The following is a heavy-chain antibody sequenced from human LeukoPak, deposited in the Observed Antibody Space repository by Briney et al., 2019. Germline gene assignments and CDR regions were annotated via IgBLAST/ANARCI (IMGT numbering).Heavy chain of an antibody. CDR3: ARALDDLIVGATYYFDY. Sequence: QPGRSLRLSCAASGFTFSSYAMHWVRQAPGKGLEWVAVISYDGSNKYYADSVKGRFTISRDNSKNTLYLQMNSLRAEDTAVYYCARALDDLIVGATYYFDYWGQGTLVTVSS. D-gene: IGHD1-26*01. CDR1: GFTFSSYA. J-gene: IGHJ4*02. V-gene: IGHV3-30-3*01. CDR2: ISYDGSNK.